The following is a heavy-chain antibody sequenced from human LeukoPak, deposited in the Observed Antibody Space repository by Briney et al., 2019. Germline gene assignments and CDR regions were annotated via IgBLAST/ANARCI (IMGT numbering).Heavy chain of an antibody. CDR3: AKDNGRGGNFDY. Sequence: GGSLRLSCAASGFTFDDYVMHWVRQAPGKGLEWVSGISWNSGSIGCADSVKGRFTISRDNAKNSLYLQMNSLRAEDTALYYCAKDNGRGGNFDYWGQGTLVTVSS. CDR2: ISWNSGSI. D-gene: IGHD3-16*01. V-gene: IGHV3-9*01. CDR1: GFTFDDYV. J-gene: IGHJ4*02.